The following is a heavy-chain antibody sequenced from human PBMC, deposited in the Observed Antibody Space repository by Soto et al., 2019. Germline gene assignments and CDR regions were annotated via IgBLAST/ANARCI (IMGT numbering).Heavy chain of an antibody. Sequence: PGGSLRLSCAASGFTFSSYAMSWVRQAPGKGLEWVSAISGSGGSTYYADSVKGRFTISRDNSKNTLYLQMNSLRAEDTAVYYCAKDSAPPDYYYYCMNVWGQGTTVTVSS. CDR1: GFTFSSYA. CDR2: ISGSGGST. V-gene: IGHV3-23*01. CDR3: AKDSAPPDYYYYCMNV. J-gene: IGHJ6*02.